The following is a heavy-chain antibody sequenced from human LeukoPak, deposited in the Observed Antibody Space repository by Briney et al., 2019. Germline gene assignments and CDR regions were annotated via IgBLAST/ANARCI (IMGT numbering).Heavy chain of an antibody. CDR2: FNPEDGET. CDR3: ATDQGVREIINGNNWFDP. J-gene: IGHJ5*02. D-gene: IGHD3-10*01. V-gene: IGHV1-24*01. Sequence: AASVKVSCKVSGNTLTELSMHWVRQAPGKGLEWMGGFNPEDGETIYAQKFQGRVTMTEDTSTDTAYMELSSLRSGDTAVYYCATDQGVREIINGNNWFDPWGQGTLVTVSS. CDR1: GNTLTELS.